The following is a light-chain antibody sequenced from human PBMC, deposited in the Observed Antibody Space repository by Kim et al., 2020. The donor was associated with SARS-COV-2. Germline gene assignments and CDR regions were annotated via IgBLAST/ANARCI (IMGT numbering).Light chain of an antibody. Sequence: QPVLTQPASVSGSPGQTITISCSGTNSYVGSLNLVSWYHQHPGKAPKVLIFEVNKRPLGVSDRFSGSNSGNTASLTISGLQAEDEADYYCCSFPGSRTYVFGTGTKVTVL. V-gene: IGLV2-23*02. CDR2: EVN. J-gene: IGLJ1*01. CDR3: CSFPGSRTYV. CDR1: NSYVGSLNL.